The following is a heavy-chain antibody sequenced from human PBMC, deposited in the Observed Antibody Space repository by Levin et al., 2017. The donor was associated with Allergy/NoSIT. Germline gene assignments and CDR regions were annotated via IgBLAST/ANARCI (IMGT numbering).Heavy chain of an antibody. CDR2: ISYDGSNK. CDR1: GFTFSSYA. CDR3: ARTWQWLVNDAFDI. D-gene: IGHD6-19*01. V-gene: IGHV3-30-3*01. Sequence: GESLKISCAASGFTFSSYAMHWVRQAPGKGLEWVAVISYDGSNKYYADSVKGRFTISRDNSKNTLYLQMNSLRAEDTAVYYCARTWQWLVNDAFDIWGQGTMVTVSS. J-gene: IGHJ3*02.